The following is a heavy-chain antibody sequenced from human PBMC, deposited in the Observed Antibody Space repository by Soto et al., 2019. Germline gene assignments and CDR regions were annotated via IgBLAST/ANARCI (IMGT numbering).Heavy chain of an antibody. D-gene: IGHD5-12*01. CDR1: GAYISSGCYY. CDR2: IYYSGST. CDR3: ARRKGVSRDGYNYIYFDY. Sequence: SETLSLTCTVSGAYISSGCYYWSWNRQPPGKGLEWIGYIYYSGSTNYNPSLKSRVTISVDTSKNQFSLKLSSLRSEDTAVYYCARRKGVSRDGYNYIYFDYWGQGTLVTVSS. V-gene: IGHV4-61*01. J-gene: IGHJ4*02.